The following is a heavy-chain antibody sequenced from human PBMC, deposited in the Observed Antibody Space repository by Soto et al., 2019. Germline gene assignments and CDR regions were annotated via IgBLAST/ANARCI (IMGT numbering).Heavy chain of an antibody. Sequence: SETLSLTCTVSGGSINSGNYYWGWIRQPPGKGLEWIGSIYYSGSTYYTPSLKSRVTISVDTSKNQFSLKLSSVTAADTAVYYCVRKYVVDGYDAWGRGTLVTVSS. CDR3: VRKYVVDGYDA. CDR1: GGSINSGNYY. V-gene: IGHV4-39*01. D-gene: IGHD5-12*01. J-gene: IGHJ4*02. CDR2: IYYSGST.